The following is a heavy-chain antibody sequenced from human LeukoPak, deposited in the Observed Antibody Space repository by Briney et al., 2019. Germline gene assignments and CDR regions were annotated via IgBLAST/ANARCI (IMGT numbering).Heavy chain of an antibody. CDR3: ARGPTTDYYDGSGYYFFDY. D-gene: IGHD3-22*01. V-gene: IGHV4-34*01. CDR1: GGSFSGYY. Sequence: SETLSLTCAVYGGSFSGYYWTWIRQPTGKGLEWIGEINHGGRTNYNPSLKSRVSISLDTSKNQFSLKLSSVTAADTAVYYCARGPTTDYYDGSGYYFFDYWGQGTLVTVSS. J-gene: IGHJ4*02. CDR2: INHGGRT.